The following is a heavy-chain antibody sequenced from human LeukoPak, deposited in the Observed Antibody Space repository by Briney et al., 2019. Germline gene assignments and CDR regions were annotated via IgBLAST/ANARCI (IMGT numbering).Heavy chain of an antibody. CDR2: INPNSGGT. J-gene: IGHJ6*03. D-gene: IGHD2-2*01. Sequence: ASVKVSCKASGFTFTGYYMHWVRQAPGQGLEWMGWINPNSGGTNYAQKFRGRVTMTRDTSISTAYMELSRLRSDDTAVYYCARDGVPAAIDYYYYMDVWGKGTTVTVSS. CDR1: GFTFTGYY. V-gene: IGHV1-2*02. CDR3: ARDGVPAAIDYYYYMDV.